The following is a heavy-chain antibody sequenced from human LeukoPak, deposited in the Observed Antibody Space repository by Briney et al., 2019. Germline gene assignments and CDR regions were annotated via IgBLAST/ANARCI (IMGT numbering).Heavy chain of an antibody. CDR3: ARGVPAAVTNYFDY. D-gene: IGHD2-2*01. CDR2: IYDSGSE. Sequence: SQTLSLTCAVSSGSISSGGYSWSWIRQPPGKGLEWIGYIYDSGSEYYNPSLKSRVTISVDKSKNQFSLNLSSVTAADTAVYYCARGVPAAVTNYFDYWGQGTLVTVSS. V-gene: IGHV4-30-2*01. J-gene: IGHJ4*02. CDR1: SGSISSGGYS.